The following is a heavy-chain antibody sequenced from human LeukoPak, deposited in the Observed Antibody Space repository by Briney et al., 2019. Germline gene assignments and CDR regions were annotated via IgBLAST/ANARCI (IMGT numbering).Heavy chain of an antibody. D-gene: IGHD3-22*01. CDR1: GGSISSSSYY. CDR2: IYYSGST. V-gene: IGHV4-39*01. Sequence: PPETLSLTCTVSGGSISSSSYYWGWIRQPPGKGLEWIGSIYYSGSTYYNPSLKSRVTISLDTSKNQFSLKLSSVTAADTAVYYCARHVRYYDSFDCWGQGTLVTVSS. CDR3: ARHVRYYDSFDC. J-gene: IGHJ4*02.